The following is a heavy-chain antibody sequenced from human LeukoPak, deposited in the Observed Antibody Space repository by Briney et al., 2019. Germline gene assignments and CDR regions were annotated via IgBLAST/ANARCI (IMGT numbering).Heavy chain of an antibody. CDR1: GGSFSGYY. V-gene: IGHV4-34*01. D-gene: IGHD3-3*01. CDR3: ARVAIFGVVMN. Sequence: SETLSLTCAVYGGSFSGYYWSWIRQPPGKGLEWIGEINHSGSTNYNPSLKSRVTISVDTSKNQFSLKLSSVTAADTAVYYCARVAIFGVVMNWGRGTLVTVSS. CDR2: INHSGST. J-gene: IGHJ4*02.